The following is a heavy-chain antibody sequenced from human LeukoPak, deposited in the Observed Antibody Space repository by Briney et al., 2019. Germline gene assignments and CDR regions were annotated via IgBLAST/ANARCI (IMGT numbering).Heavy chain of an antibody. V-gene: IGHV3-23*01. CDR1: GFTFSSYA. J-gene: IGHJ3*02. CDR3: AKIGAGATLRPHAFDI. Sequence: PGGSLRLSCAASGFTFSSYAVSWDRQAPGKGLQWVSTVSATGSTTYYTDSVKGRFTVSRDNSKKTLYLQMTSLSPEDTALYYCAKIGAGATLRPHAFDIWGQGTMVTVSS. D-gene: IGHD1-26*01. CDR2: VSATGSTT.